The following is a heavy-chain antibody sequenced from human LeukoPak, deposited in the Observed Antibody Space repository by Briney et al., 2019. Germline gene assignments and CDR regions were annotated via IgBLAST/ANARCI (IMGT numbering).Heavy chain of an antibody. V-gene: IGHV4-59*08. CDR3: ARHAPTGSSSAFDI. Sequence: SEALSLTCSVSGGSISGYYWSWIRQPPGRGLEWIGYIYYSGSTSYNPSLKSRVTMSVDTSKNQFSLNLSSVTAADTAVYYCARHAPTGSSSAFDIWGQGTMSTVSS. D-gene: IGHD3-9*01. CDR2: IYYSGST. CDR1: GGSISGYY. J-gene: IGHJ3*02.